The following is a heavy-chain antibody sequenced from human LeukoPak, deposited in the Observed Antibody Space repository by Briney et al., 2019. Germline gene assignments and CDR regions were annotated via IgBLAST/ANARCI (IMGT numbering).Heavy chain of an antibody. V-gene: IGHV3-23*01. CDR1: GFTFSSYA. CDR2: ISGSGGST. Sequence: SGGSLRLSCAASGFTFSSYAMSWVRQAPGKGLEWVSAISGSGGSTYYADSVKGRFTISRDNSKNTLYLQMNSLRAEDTAVYYCAKSDCSGGSCYENCWGQGTLVTVSS. D-gene: IGHD2-15*01. J-gene: IGHJ4*02. CDR3: AKSDCSGGSCYENC.